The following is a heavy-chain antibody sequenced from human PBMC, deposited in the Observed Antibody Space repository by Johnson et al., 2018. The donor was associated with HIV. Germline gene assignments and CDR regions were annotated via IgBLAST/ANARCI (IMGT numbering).Heavy chain of an antibody. Sequence: VQLVESGGGLVQPGRSLRLSCSASGFTFDDYAMHWVRQAPGKGLEWVSGISWNSGSIGYADSVKGRFTISRDNAKNSLYLQMNSLRAEDTAVYYCARENYYNFPLDACDIWGQGTMVTVSS. CDR2: ISWNSGSI. J-gene: IGHJ3*02. CDR1: GFTFDDYA. CDR3: ARENYYNFPLDACDI. D-gene: IGHD3-3*01. V-gene: IGHV3-9*01.